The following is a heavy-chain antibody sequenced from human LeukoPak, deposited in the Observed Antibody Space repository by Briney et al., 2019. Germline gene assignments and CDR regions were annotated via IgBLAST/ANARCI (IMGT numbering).Heavy chain of an antibody. D-gene: IGHD5-18*01. Sequence: PGRSLRLSCAASGFTFSSYAMHWVRQAPGKGLEWVAVISYDGSNKYYADSVKGRFTISRDNSKNTLYLQMNSLRAEDTAVYYCARARGYSYGRHDAFDIWGQGTMVTVSS. J-gene: IGHJ3*02. CDR1: GFTFSSYA. CDR3: ARARGYSYGRHDAFDI. CDR2: ISYDGSNK. V-gene: IGHV3-30-3*01.